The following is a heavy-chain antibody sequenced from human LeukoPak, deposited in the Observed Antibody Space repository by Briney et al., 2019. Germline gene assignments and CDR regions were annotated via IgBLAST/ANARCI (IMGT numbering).Heavy chain of an antibody. V-gene: IGHV3-30*04. D-gene: IGHD3-3*01. J-gene: IGHJ5*02. CDR2: ISYDESNK. CDR3: ARDPYDFWSGFNWFDP. Sequence: QPGGSLRLSCAASGFTFSTYAMHWVRQAPDKGLEWVALISYDESNKYYADSVKGRFTISRDNSKNTLYLQMNSLRPEDTAVYYCARDPYDFWSGFNWFDPWGQGTLVTVSS. CDR1: GFTFSTYA.